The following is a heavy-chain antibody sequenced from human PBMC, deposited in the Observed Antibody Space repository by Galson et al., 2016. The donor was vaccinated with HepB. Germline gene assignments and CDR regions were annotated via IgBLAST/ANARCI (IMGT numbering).Heavy chain of an antibody. CDR3: ARNPVLGSWYYDY. CDR2: ISSDGGSE. V-gene: IGHV3-30*03. D-gene: IGHD2-15*01. Sequence: SLRLSCADSGFTFSNYGMHWVRQAPGKGLDWVAAISSDGGSEFYADSVKGRFTISRDNSKNTLYLQMNSLRFDDTAVYYCARNPVLGSWYYDYWAREPWSPSPQ. J-gene: IGHJ4*02. CDR1: GFTFSNYG.